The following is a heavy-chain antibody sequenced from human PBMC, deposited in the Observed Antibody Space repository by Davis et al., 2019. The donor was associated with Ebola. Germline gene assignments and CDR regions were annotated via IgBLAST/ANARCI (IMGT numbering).Heavy chain of an antibody. CDR3: ARGDYSDIDY. V-gene: IGHV1-46*01. J-gene: IGHJ4*02. Sequence: ASVKVSCKTSGYTFTNYYVHWVRQAPGQGLEWVGFINPGGRSTAYSQKFQGRVTVTSDTSISTAYMDVSGLRHDDTAVYYCARGDYSDIDYWGQGTLVTVSS. CDR2: INPGGRST. CDR1: GYTFTNYY. D-gene: IGHD4-17*01.